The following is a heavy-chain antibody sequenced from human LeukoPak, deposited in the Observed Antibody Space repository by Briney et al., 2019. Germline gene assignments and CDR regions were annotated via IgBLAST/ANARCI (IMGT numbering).Heavy chain of an antibody. J-gene: IGHJ4*02. D-gene: IGHD6-13*01. CDR2: ISSSSSYI. CDR1: GFTFCSYC. CDR3: ARAEGDSSSWYRY. V-gene: IGHV3-21*01. Sequence: PGGSLRLSCAASGFTFCSYCMNWVRRAPGKGLEWVSSISSSSSYIYYADSVKGRFTISRDNAKNSLYLQMNSLRAEDTAVYYCARAEGDSSSWYRYWGQGTLVTVSS.